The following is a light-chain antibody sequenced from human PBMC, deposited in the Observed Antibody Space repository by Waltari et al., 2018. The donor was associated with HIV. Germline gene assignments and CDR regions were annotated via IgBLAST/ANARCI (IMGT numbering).Light chain of an antibody. CDR1: SPNIGDNY. CDR3: AAWDDSLSGWV. V-gene: IGLV1-47*01. J-gene: IGLJ3*02. CDR2: RNS. Sequence: QSALTQPPSTSGTPGQTVTIPCSGSSPNIGDNYVSWYQQPPGPAPKLLIYRNSQRPSGVRDRFSGSKSGTSASLAINDLRSEDEAEYHCAAWDDSLSGWVFGGGTNLTVL.